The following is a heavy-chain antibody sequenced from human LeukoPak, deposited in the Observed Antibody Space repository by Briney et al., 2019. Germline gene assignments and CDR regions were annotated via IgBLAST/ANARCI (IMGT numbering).Heavy chain of an antibody. J-gene: IGHJ4*02. CDR1: GLTFSRYS. D-gene: IGHD5-12*01. CDR2: ISSSSSYI. Sequence: SRGSLRLSCAASGLTFSRYSMNWVRQAPGKGLEWVSSISSSSSYIYYADSVKGRFTISRDNAKNSLYLQMNSLRAEDTAVYYCARDNVATFDYWGQGTLVTVSS. V-gene: IGHV3-21*01. CDR3: ARDNVATFDY.